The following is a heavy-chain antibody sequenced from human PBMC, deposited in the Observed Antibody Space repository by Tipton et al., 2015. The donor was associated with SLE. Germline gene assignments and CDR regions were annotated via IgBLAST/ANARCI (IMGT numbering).Heavy chain of an antibody. V-gene: IGHV5-51*03. CDR1: GYSFTSYW. J-gene: IGHJ3*02. D-gene: IGHD7-27*01. Sequence: VQLVQSGAEVKKPGESLKISCKDSGYSFTSYWIGWVRQMPGKGLEWMGIIYPGDSNTRYSPSFQGQVTISRDNAKNSLFLQLNSLRAAEDSAVYYCARERGGLGHKAGTFDIWGQGTMVTVSS. CDR3: ARERGGLGHKAGTFDI. CDR2: IYPGDSNT.